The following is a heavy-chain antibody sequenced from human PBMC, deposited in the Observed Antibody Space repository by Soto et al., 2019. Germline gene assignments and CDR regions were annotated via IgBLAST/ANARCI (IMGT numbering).Heavy chain of an antibody. CDR3: AIVGFGGLLADVMDV. D-gene: IGHD3-10*01. CDR2: IYYSGST. V-gene: IGHV4-30-4*01. Sequence: PSETLSLTCTVSGGSISSGDYYWSWIRQPPGKGLEWIGYIYYSGSTYYNPSLKSRVTISVDTSKNQFSLKLSSVTAADTAVYYCAIVGFGGLLADVMDVWGQGTTVTVSS. J-gene: IGHJ6*02. CDR1: GGSISSGDYY.